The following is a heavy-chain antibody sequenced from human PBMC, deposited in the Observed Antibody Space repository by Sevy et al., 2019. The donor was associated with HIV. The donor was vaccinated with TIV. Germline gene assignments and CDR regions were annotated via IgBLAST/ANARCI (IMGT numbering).Heavy chain of an antibody. Sequence: SETLCLTCTVSGGSINNKAYYWAWIRQPPGKGLEWIGSMSYSGNSYYNPSLNCRVTISLDTSKNQFSLRLTFVTAADTAVYYCARRLAAAGGGNEYFQPWGQGTLVTVSS. V-gene: IGHV4-39*01. CDR1: GGSINNKAYY. J-gene: IGHJ1*01. CDR2: MSYSGNS. CDR3: ARRLAAAGGGNEYFQP. D-gene: IGHD6-13*01.